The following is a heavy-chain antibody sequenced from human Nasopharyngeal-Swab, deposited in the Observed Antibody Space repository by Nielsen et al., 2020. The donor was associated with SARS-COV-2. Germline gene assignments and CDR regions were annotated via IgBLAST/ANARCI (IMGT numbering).Heavy chain of an antibody. J-gene: IGHJ4*02. D-gene: IGHD3-16*01. CDR2: IWYDGSNK. V-gene: IGHV3-33*01. CDR3: ARDRPQFDVLGDY. Sequence: GGSLRLSCAASGFTFSSYGMHWVRQAPGKGLEWVAVIWYDGSNKYYADSVKGRFTISRDNSKNTLYLQMNSLRAEDTAVYYCARDRPQFDVLGDYWGQGTLVTVSS. CDR1: GFTFSSYG.